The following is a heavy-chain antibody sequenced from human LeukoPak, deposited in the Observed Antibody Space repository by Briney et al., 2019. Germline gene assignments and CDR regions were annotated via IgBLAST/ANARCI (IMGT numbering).Heavy chain of an antibody. CDR2: ISAYNGAA. V-gene: IGHV1-18*01. J-gene: IGHJ4*02. Sequence: GASVKVSCKPSGYSLTNYGICWVRQSPGQGSGWLRRISAYNGAARYGPRFPGRVTMTTDTSTNTAFSELRNLRSDDTAFYYCARDNGDQRDHWGQGTLVTVSS. CDR3: ARDNGDQRDH. D-gene: IGHD4-17*01. CDR1: GYSLTNYG.